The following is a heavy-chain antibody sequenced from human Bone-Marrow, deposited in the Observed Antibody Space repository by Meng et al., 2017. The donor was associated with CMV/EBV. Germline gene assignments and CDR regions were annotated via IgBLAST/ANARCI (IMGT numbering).Heavy chain of an antibody. CDR1: GYTFTSYY. V-gene: IGHV1-46*01. CDR2: INPSGGST. Sequence: ASVKVSCKASGYTFTSYYMHWVRQAPGQGLEWMGIINPSGGSTSYAQKFQGRVTMTRDTSTSTVYMELSSLRSEDTAVYYCARPEVVRGVIRWFDPWGQGTLVTVSS. D-gene: IGHD3-10*01. J-gene: IGHJ5*02. CDR3: ARPEVVRGVIRWFDP.